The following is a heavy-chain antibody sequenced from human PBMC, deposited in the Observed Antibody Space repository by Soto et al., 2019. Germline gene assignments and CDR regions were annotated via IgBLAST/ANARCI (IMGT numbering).Heavy chain of an antibody. V-gene: IGHV4-31*03. D-gene: IGHD5-12*01. CDR3: AREVGESSVVATEAGGPGLDP. J-gene: IGHJ5*02. CDR1: GGSISSGGYY. Sequence: QVQLQESGPGLVKPSQTLSLTCTVSGGSISSGGYYWSWIRQHPGKGLEWIGYIYYSGSTYYNPSLKSRVTISVDTSKNQFSLKLSSVTAADTAVYYCAREVGESSVVATEAGGPGLDPWGQGTLVTVSS. CDR2: IYYSGST.